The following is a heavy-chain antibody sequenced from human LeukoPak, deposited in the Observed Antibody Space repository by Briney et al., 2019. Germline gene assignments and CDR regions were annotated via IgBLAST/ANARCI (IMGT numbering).Heavy chain of an antibody. D-gene: IGHD3-10*01. J-gene: IGHJ3*02. CDR3: ARTSLQYFGSGTYSLDVFDI. V-gene: IGHV3-30-3*01. Sequence: GGSLRLSCAASGFTFSTYTLHWIRQAPGKGLEWVAAITSVGSKKYYADSVKGRFTISRDHSKNTLYVQMNSLRADDTAVYFCARTSLQYFGSGTYSLDVFDIWGQGTMVTVSS. CDR1: GFTFSTYT. CDR2: ITSVGSKK.